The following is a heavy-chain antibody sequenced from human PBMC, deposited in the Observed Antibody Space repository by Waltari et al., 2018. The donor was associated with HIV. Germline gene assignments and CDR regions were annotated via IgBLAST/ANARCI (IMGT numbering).Heavy chain of an antibody. D-gene: IGHD2-21*01. CDR2: ITHNGVT. Sequence: QVHLQQWGAGLLKPSETLSLTCGVYGESLRGFYWNWIRQPPGKTLEWIGDITHNGVTNYNPALKDRLTMSSDTSKQEISLKLESVTAADTAVYYCARSSIWCSKGNCFTTHFDLWGHGTLVTVSS. CDR1: GESLRGFY. CDR3: ARSSIWCSKGNCFTTHFDL. J-gene: IGHJ4*01. V-gene: IGHV4-34*02.